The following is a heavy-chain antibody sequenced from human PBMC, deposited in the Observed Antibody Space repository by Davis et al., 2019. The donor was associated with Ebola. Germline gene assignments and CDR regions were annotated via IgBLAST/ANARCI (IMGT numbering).Heavy chain of an antibody. V-gene: IGHV1-18*01. CDR1: GYTFTSYG. J-gene: IGHJ3*02. CDR2: ISAYNGNT. CDR3: ARRAAVAYDRVWGISRHDAFDI. D-gene: IGHD3-16*01. Sequence: AASVKVSCKASGYTFTSYGISWVRQAPGQGLEWMGWISAYNGNTNYAQKLQGRVTMTTDTSTSTAYMELRSLRSDDTAVYYCARRAAVAYDRVWGISRHDAFDIWGQGTLVSVSS.